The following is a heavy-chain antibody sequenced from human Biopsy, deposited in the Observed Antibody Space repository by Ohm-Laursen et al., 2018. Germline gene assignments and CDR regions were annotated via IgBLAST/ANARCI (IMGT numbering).Heavy chain of an antibody. D-gene: IGHD1-14*01. V-gene: IGHV1-18*01. J-gene: IGHJ3*02. CDR3: AKGRTTGGPAPQAALDI. CDR1: GYAFDTDG. CDR2: VSGYNGNT. Sequence: ASVKVSCKTSGYAFDTDGITWVRQAPGQGLEWMGWVSGYNGNTNYAQKLQGRVTMTIDTSTSTVYMELRSLRSDDTAVYFCAKGRTTGGPAPQAALDIWGQGTLVTVAS.